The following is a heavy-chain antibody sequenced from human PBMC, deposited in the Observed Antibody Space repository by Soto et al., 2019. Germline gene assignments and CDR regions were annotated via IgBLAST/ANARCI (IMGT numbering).Heavy chain of an antibody. J-gene: IGHJ4*02. CDR1: GGSISSGGYS. CDR3: ARFHYYDSSGPYLDY. Sequence: SETLSLTCAVSGGSISSGGYSWSWIRQPPGKGLEWIGYIYHSGSTYYNPSLKSRVTISVDRSKNQFSLKLSSVTAADTAVYYCARFHYYDSSGPYLDYWGQGTLVTVSS. V-gene: IGHV4-30-2*01. D-gene: IGHD3-22*01. CDR2: IYHSGST.